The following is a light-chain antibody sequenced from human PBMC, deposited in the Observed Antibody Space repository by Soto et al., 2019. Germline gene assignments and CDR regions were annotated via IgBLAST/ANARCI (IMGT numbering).Light chain of an antibody. V-gene: IGKV4-1*01. CDR2: WAS. J-gene: IGKJ5*01. CDR1: QSVLYSSNNKNY. CDR3: QQYYSTLT. Sequence: DIVMTQSPDSLALSLGERATINCKSSQSVLYSSNNKNYLAWYQQKPGQPPKXLIYWASTRESGVHDRFSGSGSGTDSTLTISSLQAEDVAVYYCQQYYSTLTFGQGTRLEIK.